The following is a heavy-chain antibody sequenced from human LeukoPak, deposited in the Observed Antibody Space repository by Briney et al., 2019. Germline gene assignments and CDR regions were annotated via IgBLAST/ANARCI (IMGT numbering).Heavy chain of an antibody. CDR1: GITFNSYT. CDR3: AREAAAGTSWFDP. CDR2: ISSSSSYI. J-gene: IGHJ5*02. Sequence: GGSLRLSCAASGITFNSYTMNWVRQAPGKGLEWVSSISSSSSYIYYAASVKGRFTISRDNAKNSLYLQMNSLRAEDTALYYCAREAAAGTSWFDPWGQGTLVTVSS. D-gene: IGHD6-13*01. V-gene: IGHV3-21*04.